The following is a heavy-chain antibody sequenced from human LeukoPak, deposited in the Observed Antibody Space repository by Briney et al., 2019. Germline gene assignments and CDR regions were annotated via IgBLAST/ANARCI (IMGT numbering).Heavy chain of an antibody. CDR3: ARGRAARRFYYYYYMDV. D-gene: IGHD6-6*01. CDR1: GGSFSGYY. J-gene: IGHJ6*03. Sequence: SETLSLTCAAYGGSFSGYYWSWIRQPPGKGLEWIGEINHSGSTNYNPSLKSRVTISVDTSKNQFSLKLSSVTAADTAVYYCARGRAARRFYYYYYMDVWGKGTTVTVSS. CDR2: INHSGST. V-gene: IGHV4-34*01.